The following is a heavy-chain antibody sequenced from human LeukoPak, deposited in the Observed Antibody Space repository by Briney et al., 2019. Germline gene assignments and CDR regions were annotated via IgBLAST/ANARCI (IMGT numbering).Heavy chain of an antibody. CDR3: ARNPAGFGELLYYFDY. Sequence: SETLSLTCAVSGGSISSGGYSWSWIRQPPGKGLEWIGYIYYSGSTYYNPSLKSRVTISVDTSKNQFSLKLSSVTAADTAVYYCARNPAGFGELLYYFDYWGQGTLVTVSS. D-gene: IGHD3-10*01. CDR1: GGSISSGGYS. CDR2: IYYSGST. V-gene: IGHV4-30-2*03. J-gene: IGHJ4*02.